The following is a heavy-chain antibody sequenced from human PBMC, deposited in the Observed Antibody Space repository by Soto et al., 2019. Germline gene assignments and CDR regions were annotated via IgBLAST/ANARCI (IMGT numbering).Heavy chain of an antibody. Sequence: PGESLKISCKGSGYSFTSYWIGWVRQMPGKGLEWMGIIYPGDSDTRYSPSFQGQVTISADKSISTAYLQWSSLKASDTAMYYCARQREDDILTYNWFDPWGQGTLVTVSS. CDR1: GYSFTSYW. CDR3: ARQREDDILTYNWFDP. V-gene: IGHV5-51*01. CDR2: IYPGDSDT. J-gene: IGHJ5*02. D-gene: IGHD3-9*01.